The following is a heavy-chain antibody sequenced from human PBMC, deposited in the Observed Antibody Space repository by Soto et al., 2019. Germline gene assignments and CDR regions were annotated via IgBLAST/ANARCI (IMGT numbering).Heavy chain of an antibody. J-gene: IGHJ3*02. V-gene: IGHV3-23*01. Sequence: EVQLLESGGGFVQPGGSRRLSCAASGFTFSSYPLSWVRQAPGKGLEWVSVIGGSGGTTYYADSVKGRFTISRDNSKNTLYLQMSSLMAEDTAVYYCASASQKRLLATIHTGDFDNWGQGTMVTVSS. CDR1: GFTFSSYP. D-gene: IGHD5-12*01. CDR3: ASASQKRLLATIHTGDFDN. CDR2: IGGSGGTT.